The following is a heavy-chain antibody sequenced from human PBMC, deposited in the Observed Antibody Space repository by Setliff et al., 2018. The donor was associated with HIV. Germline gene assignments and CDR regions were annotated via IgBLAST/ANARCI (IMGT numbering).Heavy chain of an antibody. V-gene: IGHV3-66*02. CDR1: GFTVSTYY. CDR3: ARLRLFSSALDY. Sequence: GGSLRLSCAASGFTVSTYYMSWVRQAPGKGLEWVSTIYSGGSTYHADSVKGRFTLSRDTSKNTLFLQMNSLRPEDTAVFYCARLRLFSSALDYWGQGTLVTVS. CDR2: IYSGGST. D-gene: IGHD2-2*01. J-gene: IGHJ4*02.